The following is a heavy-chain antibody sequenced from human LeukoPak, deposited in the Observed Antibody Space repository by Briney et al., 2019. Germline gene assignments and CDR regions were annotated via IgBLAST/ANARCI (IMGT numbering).Heavy chain of an antibody. V-gene: IGHV1-69*06. CDR3: ARGASAMELRIDY. CDR2: IIPIFGTA. Sequence: SVKVSCKASGGTFSSYAISWVRQAPGQGLEWMGGIIPIFGTANYAQKFQGRVTITADKSTSTAYMELSSLRSDDTAVYYCARGASAMELRIDYWGQGTLVTVSS. D-gene: IGHD3-10*01. CDR1: GGTFSSYA. J-gene: IGHJ4*02.